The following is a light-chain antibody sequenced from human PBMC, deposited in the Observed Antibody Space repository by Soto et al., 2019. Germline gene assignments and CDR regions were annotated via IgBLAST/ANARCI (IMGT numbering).Light chain of an antibody. CDR3: CAYAGSSTFVI. CDR1: SSDVGSYNL. J-gene: IGLJ2*01. Sequence: QSVLTQPASVSGSTGQSITISCTGTSSDVGSYNLVSWYQQHPGKVPKLMIYEVTTRPSGVSNRFSGSKSGNTASLTISGLQAEDEADYYCCAYAGSSTFVIFGGGTKLTVL. CDR2: EVT. V-gene: IGLV2-23*02.